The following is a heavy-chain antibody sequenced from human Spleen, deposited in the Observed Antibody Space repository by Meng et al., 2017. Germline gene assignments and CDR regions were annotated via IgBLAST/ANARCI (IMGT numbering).Heavy chain of an antibody. Sequence: GESLKISCAASGFYFSNAWMSWVRQAPGKGLEWVGRIKSNTDGGTAEYAAPVTGRFFISRDDSENTFYLQMNSLKTEDTAVYYCSGHVDYWGHGTPVTVSS. CDR1: GFYFSNAW. V-gene: IGHV3-15*01. CDR3: SGHVDY. CDR2: IKSNTDGGTA. J-gene: IGHJ4*01.